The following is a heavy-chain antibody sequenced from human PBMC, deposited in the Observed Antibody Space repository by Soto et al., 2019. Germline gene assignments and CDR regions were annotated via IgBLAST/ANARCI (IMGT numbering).Heavy chain of an antibody. CDR2: INPNNGGT. CDR1: GYTFTGYY. D-gene: IGHD1-26*01. J-gene: IGHJ4*02. Sequence: ASVKVSCKASGYTFTGYYIHWVRQAPGQGLEWMAGINPNNGGTKYAQKFQGRVTMTRDTSINTAYMELSGLRYDDTAVYYCASGSYPAFSLWFWGQGTLVTVYS. CDR3: ASGSYPAFSLWF. V-gene: IGHV1-2*02.